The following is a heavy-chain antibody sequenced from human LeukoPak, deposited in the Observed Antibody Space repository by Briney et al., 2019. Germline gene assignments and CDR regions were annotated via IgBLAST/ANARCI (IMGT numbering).Heavy chain of an antibody. J-gene: IGHJ4*02. CDR3: ARGGSGFWSGYLPIDY. CDR1: GGFFRGQY. V-gene: IGHV4-34*01. CDR2: INHSGST. D-gene: IGHD3-3*01. Sequence: SETLSPTCAVVGGFFRGQYWSWISQPAGKGREWNGAINHSGSTNYNPSLKSRVTISVDSSKNQFSLKLSSVTAADTAVYYCARGGSGFWSGYLPIDYWGQGTLVTVSS.